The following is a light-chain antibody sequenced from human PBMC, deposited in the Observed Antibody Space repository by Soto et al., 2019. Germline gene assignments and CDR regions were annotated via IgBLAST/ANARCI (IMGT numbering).Light chain of an antibody. J-gene: IGLJ2*01. Sequence: QSVLTQSPSASASLGASVKLTCTLSSGHSSYAIAWHQQQPEKGPRFLMKLNSDGGHRKGDGIPDRFSGSSSGAERYLTISSLQSEDESDYYCQTWGTGTVVFGGGTKLTVL. CDR2: LNSDGGH. CDR3: QTWGTGTVV. CDR1: SGHSSYA. V-gene: IGLV4-69*01.